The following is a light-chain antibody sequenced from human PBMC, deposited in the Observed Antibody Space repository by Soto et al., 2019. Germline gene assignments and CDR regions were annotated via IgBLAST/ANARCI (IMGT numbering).Light chain of an antibody. Sequence: DLQMTQSPSSLSASVGDRVTITCQASQDIRNYLNWYQQKPGKAPKLLIYDASNLETGVPSRFSGSGFGTDFSFTISSLQPEDIATYYCQRYDNLPSFTFGPGTKVDIK. V-gene: IGKV1-33*01. CDR3: QRYDNLPSFT. J-gene: IGKJ3*01. CDR1: QDIRNY. CDR2: DAS.